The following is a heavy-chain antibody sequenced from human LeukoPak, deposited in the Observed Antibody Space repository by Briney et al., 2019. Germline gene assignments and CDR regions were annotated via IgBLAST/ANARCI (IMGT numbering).Heavy chain of an antibody. Sequence: GGSLRLSCAASGFTIDNYAMHWVRQAPGKGLEWVSGISWNSGSIGYPDSVKGRFTISRDNAKNSLYQQMNSLRAEDTAVYYCARDVGYSSGWHWGQGTLVTVSS. CDR3: ARDVGYSSGWH. V-gene: IGHV3-9*01. J-gene: IGHJ4*02. CDR1: GFTIDNYA. CDR2: ISWNSGSI. D-gene: IGHD6-19*01.